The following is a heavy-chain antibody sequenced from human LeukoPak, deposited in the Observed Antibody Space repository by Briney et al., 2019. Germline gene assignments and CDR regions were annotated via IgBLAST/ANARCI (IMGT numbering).Heavy chain of an antibody. CDR1: GGSISSTNYY. Sequence: SETLSLTCTVSGGSISSTNYYWGWIRQPPGKGLEWIGSISYSGGTYYNPSLKSRVTISVDTSKNQFSLKLSSVTAADTAVYYCASSRGLPYYFDYWGQGTLVTVSS. D-gene: IGHD1-26*01. V-gene: IGHV4-39*07. CDR3: ASSRGLPYYFDY. CDR2: ISYSGGT. J-gene: IGHJ4*02.